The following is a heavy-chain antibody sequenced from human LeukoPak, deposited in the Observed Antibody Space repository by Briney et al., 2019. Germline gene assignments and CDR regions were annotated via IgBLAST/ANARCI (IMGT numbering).Heavy chain of an antibody. CDR1: GFSFSRYW. CDR3: TTEDTMVRGAMYYFDY. J-gene: IGHJ4*02. V-gene: IGHV3-15*01. CDR2: IKSKTDGGTT. Sequence: GGSLRLSCAASGFSFSRYWMSWVRQAPGKGLEWVGRIKSKTDGGTTDYAAPVKGRFTISRDDSKNTLYLQMNSLKTEDTAVYYCTTEDTMVRGAMYYFDYWGQGTLVTVSS. D-gene: IGHD3-10*01.